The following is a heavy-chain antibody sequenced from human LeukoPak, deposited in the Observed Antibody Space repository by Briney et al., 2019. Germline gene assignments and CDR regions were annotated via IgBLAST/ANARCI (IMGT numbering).Heavy chain of an antibody. V-gene: IGHV4-61*02. D-gene: IGHD4-23*01. CDR2: IYTSGST. CDR3: ARGGDYGGNSYCLDY. CDR1: GGSISSGSYY. J-gene: IGHJ4*02. Sequence: SETLSLTCTVSGGSISSGSYYWSWIRQPAGKGLEWIGRIYTSGSTNYNPSLKSRVTISVDTSKNQFSLKLSSVTAADTAVYYCARGGDYGGNSYCLDYWGQGTLVTVSS.